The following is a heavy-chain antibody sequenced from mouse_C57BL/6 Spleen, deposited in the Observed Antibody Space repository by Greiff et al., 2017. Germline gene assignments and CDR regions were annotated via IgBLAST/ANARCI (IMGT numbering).Heavy chain of an antibody. V-gene: IGHV5-17*01. Sequence: EVMLVESGGGLVKPGGSLKLSCAASGFTFSDYGMHWVRQAPEKGLEWVAYISSGSSTIYYADTVKGRFTISRENAKNTLFLQMTSLRSEDTAMYYCARGGYYKGVDYWGQGTTLTVSS. CDR1: GFTFSDYG. D-gene: IGHD2-3*01. CDR3: ARGGYYKGVDY. CDR2: ISSGSSTI. J-gene: IGHJ2*01.